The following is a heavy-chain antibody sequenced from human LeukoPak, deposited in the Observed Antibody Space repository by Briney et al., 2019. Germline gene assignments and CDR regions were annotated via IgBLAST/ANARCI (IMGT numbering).Heavy chain of an antibody. J-gene: IGHJ5*02. D-gene: IGHD1-26*01. CDR3: ARRRRQPDATWFDP. Sequence: KPSETLSLTCTVSGGSISSSSYYWGWIRQPPGKGLEWIGSIYYSGSTYYNPSLKSRVTISVDTSKNQFSLKLSSVTAADTAVYYCARRRRQPDATWFDPWGQGTLVTVSS. V-gene: IGHV4-39*01. CDR1: GGSISSSSYY. CDR2: IYYSGST.